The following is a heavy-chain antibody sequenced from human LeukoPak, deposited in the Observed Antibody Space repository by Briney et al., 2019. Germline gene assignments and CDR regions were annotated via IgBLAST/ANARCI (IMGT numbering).Heavy chain of an antibody. D-gene: IGHD3-22*01. CDR1: GDSFTSYG. V-gene: IGHV1-18*01. Sequence: ASVKVSCKASGDSFTSYGISWVRQAPGQWLELMGCISAYNGNTNYAQKLQGRVTMTTDTSTSTAYMELRSLRSDDTAVYYCARGIPYYYDSSGYYRSDAFDIWGQGTMVTVSS. J-gene: IGHJ3*02. CDR3: ARGIPYYYDSSGYYRSDAFDI. CDR2: ISAYNGNT.